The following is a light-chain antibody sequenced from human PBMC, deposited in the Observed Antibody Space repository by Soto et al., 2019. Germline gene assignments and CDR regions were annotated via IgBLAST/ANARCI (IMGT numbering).Light chain of an antibody. J-gene: IGKJ5*01. CDR2: AAS. CDR1: QSISSW. CDR3: QQLNSYPGIT. Sequence: DIQMTQSPSTLSASVGYRFTITCRASQSISSWLAWYQQKPGKAPKVVIYAASTLQSGVPSRFSGSGSGTDFTLTISSLQPEDFATYYCQQLNSYPGITFGQGTRREIK. V-gene: IGKV1-5*01.